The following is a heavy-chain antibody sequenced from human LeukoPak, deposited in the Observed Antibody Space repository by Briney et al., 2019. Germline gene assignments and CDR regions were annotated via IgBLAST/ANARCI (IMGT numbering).Heavy chain of an antibody. CDR2: IYYSGST. V-gene: IGHV4-59*01. J-gene: IGHJ4*02. D-gene: IGHD5-18*01. CDR3: ARGLYSYGYDY. CDR1: GGSISSYY. Sequence: SETLSLTCTVSGGSISSYYWSWIRQPPGKGLGWIGYIYYSGSTNYNPSLKSRVTISVDTSKNQFSLKLSSVTAADTAVYYCARGLYSYGYDYWGQGTLVTVSS.